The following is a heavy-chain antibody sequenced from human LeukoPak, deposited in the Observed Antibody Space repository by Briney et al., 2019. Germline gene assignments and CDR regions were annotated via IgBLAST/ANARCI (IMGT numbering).Heavy chain of an antibody. CDR2: LSSIRKHI. CDR1: GFTFSSYS. CDR3: AELGITMIGGV. D-gene: IGHD3-10*02. V-gene: IGHV3-21*01. J-gene: IGHJ6*04. Sequence: GGSLRLSCAASGFTFSSYSMKWVRQAPGKGLEWVSSLSSIRKHIFYADSVKGRFSISRDNAKNSLYLQMNSLRAEDTAVYYCAELGITMIGGVWGKGTTVTISS.